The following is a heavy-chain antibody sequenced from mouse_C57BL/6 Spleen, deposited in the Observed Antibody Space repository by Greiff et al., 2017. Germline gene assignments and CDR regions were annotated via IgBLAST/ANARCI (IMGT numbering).Heavy chain of an antibody. CDR2: IWSGGST. CDR1: GFSFTSYG. Sequence: QVQLKESGPGLVQPSQSLSITCTVSGFSFTSYGVHWVRQSPGKGLEWLGVIWSGGSTDYNAALISRLSISTDNSKSQVFCKMNRLQADDTAIYYCASNCYGSSFDYWGQGTTLTVSS. V-gene: IGHV2-2*01. D-gene: IGHD1-1*01. J-gene: IGHJ2*01. CDR3: ASNCYGSSFDY.